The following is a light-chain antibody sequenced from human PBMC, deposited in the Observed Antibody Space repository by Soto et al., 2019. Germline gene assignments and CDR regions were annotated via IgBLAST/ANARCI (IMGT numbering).Light chain of an antibody. Sequence: SYELTQPPSVSVAPGQTAGITCGGDNIGRKSVRWYQHKAGQAPVMVVYDDSDRPSGIPERLSGSNSGNTATLTISRVEAGDEADYYCQLWDSGSDQVVFGAGTKVTVL. CDR3: QLWDSGSDQVV. V-gene: IGLV3-21*02. CDR1: NIGRKS. J-gene: IGLJ3*02. CDR2: DDS.